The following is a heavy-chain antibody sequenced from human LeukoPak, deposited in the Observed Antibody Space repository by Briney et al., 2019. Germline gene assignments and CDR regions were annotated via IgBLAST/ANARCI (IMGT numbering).Heavy chain of an antibody. D-gene: IGHD6-13*01. Sequence: PSETLSLTCAVYGGSFSGYYWSWIRQPPGKGLEWIGEINHSGSTNYNPSLKSRVTISVDTSKNQFSLKLSSVTAADTAVYYCARFDRTRYSSSWGRLNWFDPWGQGTLVTVSS. CDR1: GGSFSGYY. CDR2: INHSGST. J-gene: IGHJ5*02. CDR3: ARFDRTRYSSSWGRLNWFDP. V-gene: IGHV4-34*01.